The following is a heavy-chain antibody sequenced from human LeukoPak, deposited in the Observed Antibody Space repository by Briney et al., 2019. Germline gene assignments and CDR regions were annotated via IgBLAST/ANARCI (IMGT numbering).Heavy chain of an antibody. V-gene: IGHV3-23*01. Sequence: TGGSLTLSCAASGFTFSSSAMSGLRQARGKGREGVSSISARGISTYYADSVKGRFTISRDNSKNTLYLQMNTLRGDDIGVYYCAKSFDFSNGHSPILTPFDSWGQGTLVSVSS. CDR3: AKSFDFSNGHSPILTPFDS. J-gene: IGHJ4*02. CDR1: GFTFSSSA. D-gene: IGHD3-3*01. CDR2: ISARGIST.